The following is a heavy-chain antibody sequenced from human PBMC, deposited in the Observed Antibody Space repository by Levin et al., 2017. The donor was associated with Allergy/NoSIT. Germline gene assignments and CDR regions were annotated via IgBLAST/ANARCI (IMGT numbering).Heavy chain of an antibody. Sequence: SETLSLTCSVSGGSMNSYYWNWIRQPPGKGMEWIGYIFYSGSTSYNPSLKSRVTISVDTSKNQFSLRLSSVTAAATAVYHCARSDRYCSGGKCYSEVDAFDIWGQGTTVTVSS. J-gene: IGHJ3*02. D-gene: IGHD2-15*01. CDR1: GGSMNSYY. V-gene: IGHV4-59*01. CDR3: ARSDRYCSGGKCYSEVDAFDI. CDR2: IFYSGST.